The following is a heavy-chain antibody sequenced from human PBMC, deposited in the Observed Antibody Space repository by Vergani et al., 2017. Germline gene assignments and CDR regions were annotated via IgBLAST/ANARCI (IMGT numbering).Heavy chain of an antibody. V-gene: IGHV1-69*06. CDR3: ARDPKSSGWWGPVGYFDY. D-gene: IGHD6-19*01. Sequence: QVQLVQSGAEVKKPGSSVKVSCKASGGTFSSYAISWVRQAPGQGLEWMGGIIPIFGTANYAQKFQGRVTITADKSTSTAYMELSSLRSEETAVYYGARDPKSSGWWGPVGYFDYWGQGTLVTVSS. J-gene: IGHJ4*02. CDR2: IIPIFGTA. CDR1: GGTFSSYA.